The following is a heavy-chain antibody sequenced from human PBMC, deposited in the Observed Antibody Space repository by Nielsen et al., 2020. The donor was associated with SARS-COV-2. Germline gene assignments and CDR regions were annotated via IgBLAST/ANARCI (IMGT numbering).Heavy chain of an antibody. CDR3: ARHPEGYDSTGRFDP. J-gene: IGHJ5*02. D-gene: IGHD3-22*01. CDR1: GESFSDYY. V-gene: IGHV4-34*01. Sequence: SETLSLTCAVDGESFSDYYWNWIRQPPGKGLEWIGEINHSGNTNYNPSLKSRVTISVDTSKKQISLKLRSVTAVDTAVYYCARHPEGYDSTGRFDPWGQGTLVTVSS. CDR2: INHSGNT.